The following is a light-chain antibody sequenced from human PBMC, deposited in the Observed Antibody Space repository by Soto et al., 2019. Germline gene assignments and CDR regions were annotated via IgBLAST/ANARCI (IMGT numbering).Light chain of an antibody. CDR2: SNN. CDR1: SSNIGSNT. V-gene: IGLV1-44*01. CDR3: AAWDDSLNGRYV. J-gene: IGLJ1*01. Sequence: QSVLTQPPSASGTPGQRVTISCSGSSSNIGSNTVNWYQQLPGTAPKLLIYSNNQRPSGVPDRFSGSKFGTSASLAISGLQSEDEADYYCAAWDDSLNGRYVFGTGTKLTVL.